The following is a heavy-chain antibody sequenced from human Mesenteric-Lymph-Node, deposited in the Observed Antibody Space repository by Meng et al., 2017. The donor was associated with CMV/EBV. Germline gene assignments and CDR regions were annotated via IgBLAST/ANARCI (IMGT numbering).Heavy chain of an antibody. V-gene: IGHV4-34*01. J-gene: IGHJ5*02. CDR2: INHSGST. D-gene: IGHD5-24*01. CDR3: ARDQKIRGGYATWFDP. Sequence: SGGSFSDYYGSWIRQPPGKGLEWIGEINHSGSTNYNPSLKSRVTISVDTSKNQFSLKLSSVTAADTAVYYCARDQKIRGGYATWFDPWGQGTLVTVSS. CDR1: GGSFSDYY.